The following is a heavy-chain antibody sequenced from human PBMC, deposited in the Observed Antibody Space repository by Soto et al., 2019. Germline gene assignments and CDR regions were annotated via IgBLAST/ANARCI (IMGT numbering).Heavy chain of an antibody. CDR2: IYYSGST. CDR1: GGSISSYY. V-gene: IGHV4-59*08. D-gene: IGHD3-10*01. CDR3: ASRFGELSSYFDY. J-gene: IGHJ4*02. Sequence: SETLSLTCTVSGGSISSYYWSWIRQPPGKGLEWIGYIYYSGSTNYNPSLKSRVTISVDTSKNQFSLKLSSVTAADTAVYYCASRFGELSSYFDYWGQGTLVTVSS.